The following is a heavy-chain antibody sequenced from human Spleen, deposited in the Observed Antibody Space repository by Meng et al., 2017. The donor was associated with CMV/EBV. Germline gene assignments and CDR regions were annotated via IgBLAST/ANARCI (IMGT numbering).Heavy chain of an antibody. CDR2: ISTVLGIA. Sequence: SVKVSCKASGGTFGSNVISWVRQAPGQGLEWMGGISTVLGIANYAQKFQGRVTITSDKSTSTVFMELTSLRSEDTDIYYCARTRSSSTWGFDTWCQGSLVTVSS. D-gene: IGHD2-2*01. CDR3: ARTRSSSTWGFDT. V-gene: IGHV1-69*10. CDR1: GGTFGSNV. J-gene: IGHJ5*02.